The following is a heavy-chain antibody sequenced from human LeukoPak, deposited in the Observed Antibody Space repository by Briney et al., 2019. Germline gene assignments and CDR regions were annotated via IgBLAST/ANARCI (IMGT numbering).Heavy chain of an antibody. CDR3: ARAMITFGGVPNFDY. Sequence: GASVKVSCKASGYTFTGYYMHWVRQAPGQGLEWMGRINPNSGGTNYAQKFQGRVTMTRDTSISTAYMELSRLRSDDTAVYYCARAMITFGGVPNFDYWGQGTLVTVSS. CDR1: GYTFTGYY. D-gene: IGHD3-16*01. V-gene: IGHV1-2*06. J-gene: IGHJ4*02. CDR2: INPNSGGT.